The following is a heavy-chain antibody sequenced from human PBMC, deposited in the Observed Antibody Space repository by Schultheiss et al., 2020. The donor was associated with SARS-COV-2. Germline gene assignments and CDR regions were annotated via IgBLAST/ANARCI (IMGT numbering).Heavy chain of an antibody. V-gene: IGHV4-4*09. CDR2: IAFTHSGERT. D-gene: IGHD3-16*01. CDR3: AMITNHYDYYGMDV. J-gene: IGHJ6*02. Sequence: SETLSLTCTVSGGSISSYYWSWIRQPPGKGLEWIAWIAFTHSGERTNYNPSLKSRVAISVDTSKNQFSLKLSSMTAADTAVYHCAMITNHYDYYGMDVWGQGTTVTVSS. CDR1: GGSISSYY.